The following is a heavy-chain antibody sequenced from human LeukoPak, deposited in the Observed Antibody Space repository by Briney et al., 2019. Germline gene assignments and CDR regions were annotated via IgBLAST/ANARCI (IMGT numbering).Heavy chain of an antibody. CDR3: ARRKAGYSYGLNYYYYYMDV. J-gene: IGHJ6*03. CDR1: GGSISSGDYY. D-gene: IGHD5-18*01. V-gene: IGHV4-30-4*08. Sequence: SETLSLTCTVSGGSISSGDYYWSWIRQPPGKRLEWIGYIYYSGSTYYNPSLKSRVTISVDTSKNQFSLKLSSVTAADTAVYYCARRKAGYSYGLNYYYYYMDVWGKGTTVTVSS. CDR2: IYYSGST.